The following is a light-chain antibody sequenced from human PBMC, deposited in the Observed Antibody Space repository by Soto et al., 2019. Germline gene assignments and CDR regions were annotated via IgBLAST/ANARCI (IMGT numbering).Light chain of an antibody. J-gene: IGLJ1*01. V-gene: IGLV2-23*01. Sequence: QSALTQPASVSGSPGQSITISCTGTSSDVGSYNLVSWYQQHSGKAPKLMIYEGSKRPAGVSNRFSGSKSGNTASLTISGLQAEDEADYYCCSYAGGTTSRIFGTGTKVTVL. CDR2: EGS. CDR3: CSYAGGTTSRI. CDR1: SSDVGSYNL.